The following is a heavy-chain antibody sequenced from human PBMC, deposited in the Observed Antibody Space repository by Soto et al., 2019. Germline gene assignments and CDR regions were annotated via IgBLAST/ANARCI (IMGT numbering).Heavy chain of an antibody. CDR1: GGSISSGGYY. D-gene: IGHD3-9*01. CDR3: ARDVDYDILTGYPDWYFDL. CDR2: IYYSGST. J-gene: IGHJ2*01. Sequence: QVQLQESGPGLVKPSQTLSLTCTVSGGSISSGGYYWSWIRQHPGKGLEWIGYIYYSGSTYYNPSLKSRVTISVDTSKNQFSLKLSSVTAADTAVYYCARDVDYDILTGYPDWYFDLWGRGTLVTVSS. V-gene: IGHV4-31*03.